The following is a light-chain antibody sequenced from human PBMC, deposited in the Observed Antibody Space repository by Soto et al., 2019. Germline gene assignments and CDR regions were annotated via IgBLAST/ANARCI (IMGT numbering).Light chain of an antibody. Sequence: DIQMTQSPSSLSASVGDRVTITCQASQDISNYLNWYQQKPGKAPKLLIYDASNLETGVPSRFSGSGSGTDFTFTISSLQPEDIAAYYCQQYDNVPYTVGQGTKLEI. CDR1: QDISNY. CDR3: QQYDNVPYT. J-gene: IGKJ2*01. V-gene: IGKV1-33*01. CDR2: DAS.